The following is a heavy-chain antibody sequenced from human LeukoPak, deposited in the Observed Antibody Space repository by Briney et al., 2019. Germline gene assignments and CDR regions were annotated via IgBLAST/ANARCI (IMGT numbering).Heavy chain of an antibody. CDR1: GFTFSAYN. D-gene: IGHD3-3*01. CDR2: ISSSSSYI. Sequence: PGGSLRLSCEGSGFTFSAYNMNWVRQAPGKGLEWVSSISSSSSYIYYADSVKGRFTISRDNAKNSLYLQMNSLRAEDTAVYYCARKVPYLEWLFGDAFDIWGQGTMVTVSS. CDR3: ARKVPYLEWLFGDAFDI. V-gene: IGHV3-21*01. J-gene: IGHJ3*02.